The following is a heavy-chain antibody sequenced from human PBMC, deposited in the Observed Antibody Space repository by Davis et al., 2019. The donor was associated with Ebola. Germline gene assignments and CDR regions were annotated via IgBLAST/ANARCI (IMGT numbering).Heavy chain of an antibody. CDR3: VHTRGSRDHGMDG. V-gene: IGHV2-5*02. J-gene: IGHJ6*02. Sequence: SGPTLVKPTQTLTLTCTFSGFSLTRSGVAVGWIRQPPRKALEWLALIYWDDDKRYNPSLQSRLTITKDTSKNQVVLTVTNVDPVDTATYYCVHTRGSRDHGMDGWGQGTTVTVSS. CDR2: IYWDDDK. D-gene: IGHD3-10*01. CDR1: GFSLTRSGVA.